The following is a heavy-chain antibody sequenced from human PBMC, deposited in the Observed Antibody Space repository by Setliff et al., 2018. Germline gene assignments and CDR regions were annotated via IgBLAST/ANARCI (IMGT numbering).Heavy chain of an antibody. CDR1: GYSFSDYG. D-gene: IGHD6-19*01. CDR3: ASEYGYSSSMDV. V-gene: IGHV1-18*01. CDR2: INSYNGNT. Sequence: VKVSCKASGYSFSDYGISWVRQAPGQGLEWMGWINSYNGNTNYARKFQGRVTMTTDTSTSTAHMELRSLTSDDTAVYYCASEYGYSSSMDVWGNGTTVTVSS. J-gene: IGHJ6*04.